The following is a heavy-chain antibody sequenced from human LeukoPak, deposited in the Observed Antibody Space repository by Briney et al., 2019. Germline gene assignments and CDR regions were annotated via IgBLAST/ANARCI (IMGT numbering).Heavy chain of an antibody. CDR2: FDPEDGET. D-gene: IGHD3-3*01. V-gene: IGHV1-24*01. CDR3: AINRYYDFWSGYYGDRLFDY. Sequence: GASVKVSCKVSGYTLTELSMHWVRQAPGKGLEWVGGFDPEDGETIYAQKFQGRVTMTEDTSTDTAYMELSSLRSEDTAVYYCAINRYYDFWSGYYGDRLFDYWGQGTLVTVSS. J-gene: IGHJ4*02. CDR1: GYTLTELS.